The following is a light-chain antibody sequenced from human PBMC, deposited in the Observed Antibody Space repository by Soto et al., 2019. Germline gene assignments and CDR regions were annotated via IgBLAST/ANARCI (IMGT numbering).Light chain of an antibody. Sequence: QSALTQPASVSGSPGQSITISCTGTSSDVGGYNYVSWYQQHPGKAPKLMIYEVSNRPSGVSNRFSGSKPGNTASLTISGLQAEDEADYYCSSYTSSSTLFGGGTKVTVL. V-gene: IGLV2-14*01. CDR3: SSYTSSSTL. CDR2: EVS. CDR1: SSDVGGYNY. J-gene: IGLJ2*01.